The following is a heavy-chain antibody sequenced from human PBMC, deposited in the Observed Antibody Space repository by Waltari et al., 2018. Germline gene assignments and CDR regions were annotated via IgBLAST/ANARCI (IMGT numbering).Heavy chain of an antibody. V-gene: IGHV3-48*03. CDR2: ISSSGSTI. D-gene: IGHD3-9*01. J-gene: IGHJ4*02. CDR1: GFTFSSYE. Sequence: EVQLVESGGGLVQPGGSLRLSCAASGFTFSSYEMNWVRQAPGKGLEWVSYISSSGSTIYYADSVKGRFTISRDNAKNSLYLQMNSLRAEDTAVYYCARDGGIPILTGPVDYWGQGTLVTVSS. CDR3: ARDGGIPILTGPVDY.